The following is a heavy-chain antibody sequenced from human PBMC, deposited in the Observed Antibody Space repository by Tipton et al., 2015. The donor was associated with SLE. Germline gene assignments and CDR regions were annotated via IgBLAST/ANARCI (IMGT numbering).Heavy chain of an antibody. Sequence: QLVQSGAEVMKPGASVKVSCKASGYTFTNFDISWVRQAPGQGLEWMGWISTKNGATKYAQRFQGRVSMTTDTSTSTTYMASRSPRSDDTAIYYCARECSGTGCLDYWGQGTLVTVSS. CDR3: ARECSGTGCLDY. J-gene: IGHJ4*02. D-gene: IGHD2-8*02. CDR2: ISTKNGAT. V-gene: IGHV1-18*01. CDR1: GYTFTNFD.